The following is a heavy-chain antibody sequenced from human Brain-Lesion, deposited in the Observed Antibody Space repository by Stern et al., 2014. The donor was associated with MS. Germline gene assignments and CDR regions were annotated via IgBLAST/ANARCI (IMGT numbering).Heavy chain of an antibody. CDR2: IDPNRGGT. J-gene: IGHJ6*02. CDR1: GYTFTGYY. CDR3: ARDQRGITIFGVVTDYYYLGMDV. Sequence: VQLVESGAEVKKPGASVKVSCKTSGYTFTGYYIHWVRQAPGQGLEWMAWIDPNRGGTKYAQKFQGRVTMSRDTSISTAYVELSSLTSDDTAVYYCARDQRGITIFGVVTDYYYLGMDVWGQGTTVTVSS. V-gene: IGHV1-2*02. D-gene: IGHD3-3*01.